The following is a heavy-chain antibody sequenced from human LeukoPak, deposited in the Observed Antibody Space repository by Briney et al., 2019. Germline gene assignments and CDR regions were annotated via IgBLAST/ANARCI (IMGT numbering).Heavy chain of an antibody. CDR1: GGSISSYY. D-gene: IGHD4-17*01. Sequence: SETLSLTCSVSGGSISSYYWSWIRQPPGKGLEWIGYLYNSGNTNYNPSLKSRVTISVDTSKNQFSLSLSSVTAADTAVYFCARRSPSGVTTGWGDYWGQGTLVTVSS. V-gene: IGHV4-59*08. J-gene: IGHJ4*02. CDR3: ARRSPSGVTTGWGDY. CDR2: LYNSGNT.